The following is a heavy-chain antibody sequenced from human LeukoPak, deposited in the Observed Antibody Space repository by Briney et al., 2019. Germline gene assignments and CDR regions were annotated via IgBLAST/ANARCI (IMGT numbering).Heavy chain of an antibody. J-gene: IGHJ2*01. Sequence: GGSLRRSGAASGFTVSSNYMSWVRQAPGQELEWVSGIYSGGSTYYADSVKGRFTISRHNSKNTLYLQMNSLRAEDTAVYYCARGYDSSGYYYYWYFDFWGRGTLVTVSS. D-gene: IGHD3-22*01. CDR3: ARGYDSSGYYYYWYFDF. V-gene: IGHV3-53*04. CDR2: IYSGGST. CDR1: GFTVSSNY.